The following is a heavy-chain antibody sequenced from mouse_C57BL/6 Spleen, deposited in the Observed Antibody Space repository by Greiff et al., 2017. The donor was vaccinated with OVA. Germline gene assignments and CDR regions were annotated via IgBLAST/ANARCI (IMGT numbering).Heavy chain of an antibody. CDR2: IDPSDSYT. CDR1: GYTFTSYW. CDR3: ALDGY. J-gene: IGHJ3*02. V-gene: IGHV1-69*01. Sequence: QVQLKQPGAELVLPGASVKLSCKASGYTFTSYWMHWVKQRPGQGLEWIGEIDPSDSYTNYNQKFKGKSTLTVDKSSSTAYMQLSSLTSEDSAVYYCALDGYWGQGTLVTVSA.